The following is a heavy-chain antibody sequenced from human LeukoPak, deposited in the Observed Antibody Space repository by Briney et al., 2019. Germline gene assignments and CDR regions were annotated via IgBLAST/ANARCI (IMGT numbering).Heavy chain of an antibody. J-gene: IGHJ4*02. CDR1: GYTFTSYD. V-gene: IGHV1-8*01. Sequence: ASVKVSCKASGYTFTSYDINWVRQATGQGLEWMGWMNPNSGNTVYEQKFQGRVTMTRATSITTAYIEIRSLTSEDTAIYYCARAGLGHADSGYWGQGTLVTVSP. CDR2: MNPNSGNT. CDR3: ARAGLGHADSGY. D-gene: IGHD2-2*03.